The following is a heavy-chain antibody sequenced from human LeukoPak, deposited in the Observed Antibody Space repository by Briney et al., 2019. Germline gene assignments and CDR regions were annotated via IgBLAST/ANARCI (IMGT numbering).Heavy chain of an antibody. Sequence: ASVKVSCKASGYTFTSYGISWVRQAPGQGLEWMGWISAYNGNTNYAQKLQGRVTMTTDTSTSTAYMELRSLRSDDTAVYYCARSGVYNLYYDILTGFDYWGQGTLVTVSS. J-gene: IGHJ4*02. CDR3: ARSGVYNLYYDILTGFDY. CDR2: ISAYNGNT. CDR1: GYTFTSYG. V-gene: IGHV1-18*01. D-gene: IGHD3-9*01.